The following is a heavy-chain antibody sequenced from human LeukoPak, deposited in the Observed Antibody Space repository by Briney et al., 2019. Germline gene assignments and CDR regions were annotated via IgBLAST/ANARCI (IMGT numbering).Heavy chain of an antibody. CDR1: GFTFSTFA. CDR2: IFPSGGEI. D-gene: IGHD2-8*02. Sequence: QSGGSLRLSCDASGFTFSTFAMIWVRQPPGKGLEWVSSIFPSGGEIHYADSVRGRFTISRDNSKSTLSLQMNSLRAEDTAIYYCATYRQVLLPFESWGQGTLVTVSS. CDR3: ATYRQVLLPFES. V-gene: IGHV3-23*01. J-gene: IGHJ4*02.